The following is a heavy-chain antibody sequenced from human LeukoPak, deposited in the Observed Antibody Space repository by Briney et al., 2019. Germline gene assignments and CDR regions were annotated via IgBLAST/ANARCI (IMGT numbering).Heavy chain of an antibody. V-gene: IGHV4-39*01. CDR1: GGSISSSSYY. CDR3: ARHWRTRFDY. J-gene: IGHJ4*02. CDR2: IYYSGST. Sequence: SETLSLTCTVSGGSISSSSYYWGWIRQPPGKGLEWIGSIYYSGSTYYNPSLRSRVTISVDTSKNQFSLKLSSVTAADTAVYYCARHWRTRFDYWGQGTLVTVSS.